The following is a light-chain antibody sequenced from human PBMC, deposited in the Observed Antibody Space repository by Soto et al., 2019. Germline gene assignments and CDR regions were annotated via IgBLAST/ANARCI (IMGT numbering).Light chain of an antibody. Sequence: ETVVTLSPSSLSRSPGPRATLSCMACQSVSSYLAWYQQKPGQAPRLLIYDASNRATGIPARFSGSGSGTDFTLTISRLEPEDFAVYYCQQYSSSPLTFGQGTRLEIK. CDR2: DAS. V-gene: IGKV3-11*01. J-gene: IGKJ5*01. CDR1: QSVSSY. CDR3: QQYSSSPLT.